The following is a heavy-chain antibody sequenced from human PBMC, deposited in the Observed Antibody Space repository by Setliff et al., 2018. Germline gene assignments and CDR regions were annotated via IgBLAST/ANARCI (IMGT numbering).Heavy chain of an antibody. CDR2: INPSGGST. CDR1: GYTFTSYY. Sequence: ASVKVSCKASGYTFTSYYMHWVRQAPGQGLEWMGIINPSGGSTSYAQKFQGRVTMTRDTSTSTVYMELSSLRSEDTAVYYCARDCRGGGSCRPYYYYGMDVWGQGTTVTVSS. V-gene: IGHV1-46*01. J-gene: IGHJ6*02. D-gene: IGHD2-15*01. CDR3: ARDCRGGGSCRPYYYYGMDV.